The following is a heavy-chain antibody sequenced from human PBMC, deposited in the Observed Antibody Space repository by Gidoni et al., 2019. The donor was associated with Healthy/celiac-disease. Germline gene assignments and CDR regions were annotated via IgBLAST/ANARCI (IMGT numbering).Heavy chain of an antibody. J-gene: IGHJ5*02. CDR2: ISSSSSTI. CDR3: ARGGVEGFDP. Sequence: EVPLVESGGGLVRPGGALRPPCAASGFTFSSYSMNWVRQAPGKGLEWVSYISSSSSTIYYADSVKGRFTISRDNAKNSLYLQMNSLRDEDTAVYYCARGGVEGFDPWGQGTLVTVSS. CDR1: GFTFSSYS. D-gene: IGHD3-10*01. V-gene: IGHV3-48*02.